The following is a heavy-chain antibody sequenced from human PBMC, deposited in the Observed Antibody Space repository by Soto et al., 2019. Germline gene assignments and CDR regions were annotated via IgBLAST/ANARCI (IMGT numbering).Heavy chain of an antibody. CDR2: IKSKSDGGTT. D-gene: IGHD4-17*01. CDR3: ATEGYGDYLDH. V-gene: IGHV3-15*01. Sequence: EVQLVESGGGLVKPGGSLTLSCSASGFTFTNAWMSWVRQPPGKGLEWVGRIKSKSDGGTTEYATPVKGRFTISRDDSINTLFLQMNSLNTEDTAVYYCATEGYGDYLDHWGQGTLVTVSS. CDR1: GFTFTNAW. J-gene: IGHJ4*02.